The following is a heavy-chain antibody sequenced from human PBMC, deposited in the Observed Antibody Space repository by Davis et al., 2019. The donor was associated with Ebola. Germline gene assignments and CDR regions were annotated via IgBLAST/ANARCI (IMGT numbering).Heavy chain of an antibody. V-gene: IGHV1-46*01. J-gene: IGHJ5*02. CDR3: ARDRDMVRGVMEFDP. Sequence: ASVKVSCKASGYTFTSYYMHWVRQAPGQGLEWMGIINPSGGSTSYAQKFQGRVTMTRDTSTSTVYMELSSLRSEDTAVYYCARDRDMVRGVMEFDPWGQGTLVTVSS. CDR2: INPSGGST. D-gene: IGHD3-10*01. CDR1: GYTFTSYY.